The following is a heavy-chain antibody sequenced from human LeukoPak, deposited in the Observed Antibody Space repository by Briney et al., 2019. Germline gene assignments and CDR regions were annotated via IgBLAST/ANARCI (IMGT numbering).Heavy chain of an antibody. CDR1: GFTFSDYY. CDR2: ISGSGGST. CDR3: AKGPYSSGWPAYFDY. V-gene: IGHV3-23*01. Sequence: GGSLRLSCAASGFTFSDYYMSWIRQAPGKGLEWVSAISGSGGSTYYADSVKGRFTISRDNSKNTLYLQMNSLRAEDTAVYYCAKGPYSSGWPAYFDYWGQGTLVTVSS. D-gene: IGHD6-19*01. J-gene: IGHJ4*02.